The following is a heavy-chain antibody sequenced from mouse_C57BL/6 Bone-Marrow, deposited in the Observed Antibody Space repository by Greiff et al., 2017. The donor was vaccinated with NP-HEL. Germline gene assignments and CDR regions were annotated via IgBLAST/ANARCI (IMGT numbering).Heavy chain of an antibody. Sequence: EVQLQQSVAELVRPGASVKLSCTASGFNIKHTYMHWVKQRPEQGLEWIGRIDPANGTTKYAPKFQGQATITADTSSNTAYLQLRRLTSEDTAIDYCAREEYDRGLAYWGQGTLVTVSA. V-gene: IGHV14-3*01. D-gene: IGHD2-14*01. CDR2: IDPANGTT. CDR1: GFNIKHTY. J-gene: IGHJ3*01. CDR3: AREEYDRGLAY.